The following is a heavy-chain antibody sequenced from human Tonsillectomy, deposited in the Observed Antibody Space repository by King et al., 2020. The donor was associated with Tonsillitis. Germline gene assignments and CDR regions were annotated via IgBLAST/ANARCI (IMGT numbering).Heavy chain of an antibody. J-gene: IGHJ5*02. V-gene: IGHV4-59*01. CDR3: ARLYHYDSSGYHRNNWFDP. CDR1: GGSIRSYY. D-gene: IGHD3-22*01. CDR2: IYYSGST. Sequence: QLQESGPGLVKPSETLSLTCTVSGGSIRSYYWSWIRQPPGKGLEWFGNIYYSGSTNYKPSLKSRVIMSVDTPKNQLSLNLRSVTAADTAVYYCARLYHYDSSGYHRNNWFDPWGQGTLVTVSP.